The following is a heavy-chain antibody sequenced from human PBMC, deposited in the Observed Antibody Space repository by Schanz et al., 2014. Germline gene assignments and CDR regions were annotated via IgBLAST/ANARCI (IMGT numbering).Heavy chain of an antibody. CDR1: GFTFSSYW. D-gene: IGHD2-8*02. V-gene: IGHV3-74*01. CDR2: INSDGSST. Sequence: EVQLVESGGGLVQPGGSLRLSCAASGFTFSSYWMHWVRQAPGKGLVWVSHINSDGSSTTYADSVKGRFTVSRDNAKNTLYLQLNSLTAEDTAVYHCARDSRYCTGVDCKGDAFDLWGQGTLVTVSS. CDR3: ARDSRYCTGVDCKGDAFDL. J-gene: IGHJ3*01.